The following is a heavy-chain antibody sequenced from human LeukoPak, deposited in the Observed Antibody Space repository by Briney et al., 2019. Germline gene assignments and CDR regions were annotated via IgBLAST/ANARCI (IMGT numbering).Heavy chain of an antibody. CDR2: INPNSGGT. D-gene: IGHD6-19*01. Sequence: ASVKVSCKASGYTFTGHYIHWVRQAPGQGLEWMGWINPNSGGTKYAQNFQSRVTMTRDTSIITAYMELSGLRSDDTAVYYCARDSSGWYYFDSWGQGTLVTVSS. CDR3: ARDSSGWYYFDS. CDR1: GYTFTGHY. J-gene: IGHJ4*02. V-gene: IGHV1-2*02.